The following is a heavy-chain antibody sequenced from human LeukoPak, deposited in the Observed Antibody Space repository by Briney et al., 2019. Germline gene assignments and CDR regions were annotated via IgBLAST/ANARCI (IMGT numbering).Heavy chain of an antibody. Sequence: SETLSLTCTVSGGSISSGGYYWSWIRQHPGKGLEWIGYIYYSGSTYYNPSLKSRVTISVDTSKNQFSLKLSSVTAADTAVYYCARSQINSYLYNFYFDYWGQGTLVTVSS. V-gene: IGHV4-31*03. CDR3: ARSQINSYLYNFYFDY. D-gene: IGHD1-1*01. J-gene: IGHJ4*02. CDR2: IYYSGST. CDR1: GGSISSGGYY.